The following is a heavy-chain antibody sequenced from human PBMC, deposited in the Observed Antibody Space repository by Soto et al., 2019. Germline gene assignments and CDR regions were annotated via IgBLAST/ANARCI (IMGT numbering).Heavy chain of an antibody. Sequence: PSETLSLTCTVSGGSISSGAYYWSWIRQHPGKGLEWIGYIYYSGSTSYNPSLKSRVTISVDTSKNQFSLKLNSVTAADTAVYYCARVNYGNYYYDYGMDVWGQGTTVTVSS. V-gene: IGHV4-31*03. D-gene: IGHD4-17*01. CDR3: ARVNYGNYYYDYGMDV. CDR1: GGSISSGAYY. J-gene: IGHJ6*02. CDR2: IYYSGST.